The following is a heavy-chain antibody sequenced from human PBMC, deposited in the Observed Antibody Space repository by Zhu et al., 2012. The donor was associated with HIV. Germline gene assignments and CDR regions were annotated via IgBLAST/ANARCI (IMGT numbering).Heavy chain of an antibody. CDR1: GVSIYHYY. Sequence: QVQLQESGPGLVKPSETLSLTCSISGVSIYHYYWSWIRQTPGKGLEWIGNIYYTGSTNYNPSLTSRVTMSVDTSKNHFSLRLSSVTAADTAVYYCAKKFRRGQWGLYNSEDFFDLVGPWHPGHCLL. J-gene: IGHJ2*01. CDR3: AKKFRRGQWGLYNSEDFFDL. CDR2: IYYTGST. D-gene: IGHD6-19*01. V-gene: IGHV4-59*01.